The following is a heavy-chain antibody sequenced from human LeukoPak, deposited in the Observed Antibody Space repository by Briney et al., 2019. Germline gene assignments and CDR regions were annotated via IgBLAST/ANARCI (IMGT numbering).Heavy chain of an antibody. J-gene: IGHJ5*02. D-gene: IGHD3-10*01. V-gene: IGHV1-18*01. CDR2: ISAYNGNT. CDR3: AKGGKSLGDWFGEYNWFDP. Sequence: ASVKVSCKASGYTFTSYGISWVRQAPGQGLEWMGWISAYNGNTNYAQKLQGRVTMTTDTSTSTAYMELRSLRSDDTAVYYCAKGGKSLGDWFGEYNWFDPWGQGTLVTVSS. CDR1: GYTFTSYG.